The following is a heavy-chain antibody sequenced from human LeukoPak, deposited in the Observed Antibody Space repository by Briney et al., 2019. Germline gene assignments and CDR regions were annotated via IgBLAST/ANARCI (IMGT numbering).Heavy chain of an antibody. V-gene: IGHV1-69*04. CDR1: RGTFSSYA. CDR2: IIPILGIA. Sequence: SVKVSCKASRGTFSSYAISWVRQAPGQGLEWMGRIIPILGIANYAQKLQGRVTMTTDTSTSTAYMELRSLRSDDTAVYYCATGTGHFDYWGQGTLVTVSS. J-gene: IGHJ4*02. D-gene: IGHD1-14*01. CDR3: ATGTGHFDY.